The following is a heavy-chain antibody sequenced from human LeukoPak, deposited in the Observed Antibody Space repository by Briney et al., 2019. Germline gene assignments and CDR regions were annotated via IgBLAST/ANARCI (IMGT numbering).Heavy chain of an antibody. CDR2: IYNSGST. J-gene: IGHJ3*02. Sequence: PSETLSFTCTVSGGSISSYYWSWIRQPAGKGLEWIGRIYNSGSTTYNPSLKSRVTMSVDTSKNQFSLKLSSVTAADTAVYYCARVSRGGHGGLYAFDIWGQGTMVTVSS. CDR3: ARVSRGGHGGLYAFDI. CDR1: GGSISSYY. D-gene: IGHD4-23*01. V-gene: IGHV4-4*07.